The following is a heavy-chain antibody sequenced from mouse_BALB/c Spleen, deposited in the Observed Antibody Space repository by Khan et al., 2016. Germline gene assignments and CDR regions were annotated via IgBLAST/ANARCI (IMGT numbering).Heavy chain of an antibody. Sequence: QFQLVQSGPELKKPGETVKISCKASGYTFTNYGMKWVKQAPGKGLKWMGWINTYTGEPTYADDFKGRFAFSLETSASTAYLQINNLKNEDTATXFSARKFWDEYWYFDVWGAGTTVTVSS. V-gene: IGHV9-3-1*01. CDR2: INTYTGEP. CDR1: GYTFTNYG. J-gene: IGHJ1*01. D-gene: IGHD4-1*01. CDR3: ARKFWDEYWYFDV.